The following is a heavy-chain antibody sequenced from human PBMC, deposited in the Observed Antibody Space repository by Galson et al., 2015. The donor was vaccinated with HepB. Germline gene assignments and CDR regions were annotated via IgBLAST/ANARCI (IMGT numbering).Heavy chain of an antibody. J-gene: IGHJ4*02. V-gene: IGHV3-23*01. D-gene: IGHD4-17*01. CDR1: GFTFSRNA. Sequence: SLRLSCAASGFTFSRNAMSWVRQAPGKGLEWVSTIVGSAGSTNYADSVKGRFTISRDNSKNMLYLQMNGLRAEDTAVYYCAKDNGALDYWGQGTLVIVSS. CDR2: IVGSAGST. CDR3: AKDNGALDY.